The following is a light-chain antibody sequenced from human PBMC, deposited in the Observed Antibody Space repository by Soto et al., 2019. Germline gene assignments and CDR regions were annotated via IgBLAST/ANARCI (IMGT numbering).Light chain of an antibody. CDR2: GNG. V-gene: IGLV1-40*01. CDR3: QSYDSSLSGSEV. Sequence: QSVLTQPPSVSGAPGQRVTISCTGSSSNIGAGHDVHWYQQLPGTAPKLLIYGNGNRPSGVPDRFSGSKSGTSASLAITGLRAEDEADYYCQSYDSSLSGSEVFGTGTKLTVL. CDR1: SSNIGAGHD. J-gene: IGLJ1*01.